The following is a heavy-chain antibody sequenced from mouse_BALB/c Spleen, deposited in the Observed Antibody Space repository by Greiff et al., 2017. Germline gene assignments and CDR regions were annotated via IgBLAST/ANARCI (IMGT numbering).Heavy chain of an antibody. D-gene: IGHD2-10*02. CDR2: ISSGSSTI. V-gene: IGHV5-17*02. CDR1: GFTFSSFG. J-gene: IGHJ3*01. Sequence: EVQLVESGGGLVQPGGSRKLSCAASGFTFSSFGMHWVRQAPEKGLEWVAYISSGSSTIYYADTVKGRFTISRDNPKNTLFLQMTSLRSEDTAMYYCARSGYGNYEFAYWGQGTLVTVSA. CDR3: ARSGYGNYEFAY.